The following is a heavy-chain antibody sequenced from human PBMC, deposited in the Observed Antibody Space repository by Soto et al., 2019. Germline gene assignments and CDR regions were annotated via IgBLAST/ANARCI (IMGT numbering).Heavy chain of an antibody. Sequence: QVQLVQSGAEVKKPGASVKVSCKASGYSFTTYGISWVRQAPGQGLEWMGWISDYNGNTNYAKKFQGRVTMTTDTARRTAYMELKSLRSDDTAGYYCAREGYYSGSGSYSPPRYYGMDVWGQGTTVTVS. CDR3: AREGYYSGSGSYSPPRYYGMDV. D-gene: IGHD3-10*01. V-gene: IGHV1-18*01. CDR2: ISDYNGNT. J-gene: IGHJ6*02. CDR1: GYSFTTYG.